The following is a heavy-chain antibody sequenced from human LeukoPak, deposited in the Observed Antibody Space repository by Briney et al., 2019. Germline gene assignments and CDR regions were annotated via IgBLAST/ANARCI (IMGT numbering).Heavy chain of an antibody. V-gene: IGHV3-21*01. D-gene: IGHD3-10*02. CDR3: AELGITMIGGV. CDR1: GFTFTTYG. Sequence: GRSLRPSCAVSGFTFTTYGMHWVRQAPGKGLEWVSAISGSGGSTYYADSVKGRFTISRDNAKNSLYLQMNSLRAEDTAVYYCAELGITMIGGVWGKGTTVTISS. CDR2: ISGSGGST. J-gene: IGHJ6*04.